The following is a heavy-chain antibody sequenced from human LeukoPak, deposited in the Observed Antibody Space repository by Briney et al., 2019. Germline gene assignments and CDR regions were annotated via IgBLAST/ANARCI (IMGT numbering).Heavy chain of an antibody. J-gene: IGHJ6*02. CDR1: GGSFSSYY. CDR3: ARASRLWNDPGMDV. D-gene: IGHD1-1*01. Sequence: SETLSLTCAVYGGSFSSYYWSWIRQPPGKGLEWIGYIYYSGSTNYNPSLKSRVTISVDTSKNQFSLKLSSVTAADTAVYYCARASRLWNDPGMDVWGQGTTVTVSS. CDR2: IYYSGST. V-gene: IGHV4-59*01.